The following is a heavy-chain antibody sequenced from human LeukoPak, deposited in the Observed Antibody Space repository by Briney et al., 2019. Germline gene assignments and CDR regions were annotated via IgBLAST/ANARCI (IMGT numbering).Heavy chain of an antibody. CDR3: AREAIVVVLAAYYYYYGMDV. V-gene: IGHV3-48*03. CDR1: GFTFSSYE. Sequence: GGSLRLSCAASGFTFSSYEMNWVRQAPGKGLEWVSYISSSGSTIYYADSVKGRFTISRDNAKNSLYLQMNSLRAEDTAVYYCAREAIVVVLAAYYYYYGMDVWGQGTTVTVSS. J-gene: IGHJ6*02. CDR2: ISSSGSTI. D-gene: IGHD2-2*01.